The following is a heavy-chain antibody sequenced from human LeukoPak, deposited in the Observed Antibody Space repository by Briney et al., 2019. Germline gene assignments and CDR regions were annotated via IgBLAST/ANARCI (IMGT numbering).Heavy chain of an antibody. CDR2: IYYSGST. D-gene: IGHD6-13*01. CDR3: ARAGYSSSWYWVVDY. J-gene: IGHJ4*02. CDR1: GGSISTYY. V-gene: IGHV4-59*08. Sequence: PSETLSLTCTVSGGSISTYYWSWIRQPPGKGLEWIGYIYYSGSTNYNPSLKSRVIISVDKSKNQFSLRLSSVTAADTAVYYCARAGYSSSWYWVVDYWGQGTLVTVSS.